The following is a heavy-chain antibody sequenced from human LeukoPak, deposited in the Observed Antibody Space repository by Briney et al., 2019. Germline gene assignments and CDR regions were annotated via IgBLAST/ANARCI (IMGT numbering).Heavy chain of an antibody. J-gene: IGHJ4*02. Sequence: GGSLRLSCAASGFTFDDYAMHWVRQAPGKGLEWVSLISWDGGSTYYADSVKGRFTISRDNSKNTLYLQMNSLRAEDTAVYYCAKEWRYCSSTSCYAGGAGFDYWGQGTLVTVSS. V-gene: IGHV3-43D*03. D-gene: IGHD2-2*01. CDR3: AKEWRYCSSTSCYAGGAGFDY. CDR1: GFTFDDYA. CDR2: ISWDGGST.